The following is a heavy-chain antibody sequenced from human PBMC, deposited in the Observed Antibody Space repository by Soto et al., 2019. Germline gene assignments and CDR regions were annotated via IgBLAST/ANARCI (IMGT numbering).Heavy chain of an antibody. CDR3: ARDPIAARPGMVY. J-gene: IGHJ4*02. CDR2: IYHSGNT. D-gene: IGHD6-6*01. Sequence: SETLSLTCAVSGGSISSSNWWTWVRQPPGKGLEWIGEIYHSGNTNYNPSLKSRVTISVDKFNNQFSLKLSSVTAADTAVYYCARDPIAARPGMVYWGQGTLVTVSS. V-gene: IGHV4-4*02. CDR1: GGSISSSNW.